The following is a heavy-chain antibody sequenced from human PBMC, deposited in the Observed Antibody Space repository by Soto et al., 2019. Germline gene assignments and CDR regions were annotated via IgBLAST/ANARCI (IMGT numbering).Heavy chain of an antibody. CDR1: GFTFSSYW. CDR2: IKQDGSEK. CDR3: ARVRYSSSLYFDY. D-gene: IGHD6-13*01. J-gene: IGHJ4*02. V-gene: IGHV3-7*01. Sequence: GGSLRLSCAASGFTFSSYWMSWVRQAPGKGLEWVANIKQDGSEKYYVDSVKGRFTISRDNAKNSLYLQMNSLRAEDTAVYYCARVRYSSSLYFDYWGQGTLVTVSS.